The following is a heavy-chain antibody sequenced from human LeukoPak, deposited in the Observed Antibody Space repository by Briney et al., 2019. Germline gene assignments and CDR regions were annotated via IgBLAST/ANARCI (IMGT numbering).Heavy chain of an antibody. J-gene: IGHJ6*02. Sequence: GGSLRLSCAASGFIFSNRFMSWVRQAPGKGLEWVSTISADGSTAYYADSMKGRLTISRDNSRNTLFLQMSSLRVEDTAIYYCAKESGWITGYGLDVWGQGPTVTVSS. CDR1: GFIFSNRF. D-gene: IGHD6-19*01. V-gene: IGHV3-23*01. CDR3: AKESGWITGYGLDV. CDR2: ISADGSTA.